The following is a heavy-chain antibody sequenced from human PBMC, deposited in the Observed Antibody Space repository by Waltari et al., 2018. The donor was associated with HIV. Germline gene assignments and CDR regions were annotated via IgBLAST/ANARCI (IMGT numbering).Heavy chain of an antibody. V-gene: IGHV4-4*02. J-gene: IGHJ3*02. Sequence: QVQLQESGPGLVKPSGTLALTCAVSGGSISSSNWWSWVRQPPGKGLEWIGEVYPSGNTNYNPSLKSRVTISLDKSKNQFSRKLSSVTAADTAIYHCARDRAIVIVPDARSAFDIWGQGTMVTVSS. CDR1: GGSISSSNW. D-gene: IGHD2-2*01. CDR3: ARDRAIVIVPDARSAFDI. CDR2: VYPSGNT.